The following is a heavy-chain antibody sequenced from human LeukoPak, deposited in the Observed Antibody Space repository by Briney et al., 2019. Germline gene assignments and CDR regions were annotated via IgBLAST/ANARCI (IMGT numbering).Heavy chain of an antibody. Sequence: SVKVSCKASGGTFSSYAISWVRQAPGQGLEWMGGIIPIFGTANYAQKFQGRVTITADESTSTAYMELSSLRSEDTAVYYCARANKDYGDYGDPDAFDIWGQGTMVTVSS. J-gene: IGHJ3*02. V-gene: IGHV1-69*13. CDR1: GGTFSSYA. D-gene: IGHD4-17*01. CDR2: IIPIFGTA. CDR3: ARANKDYGDYGDPDAFDI.